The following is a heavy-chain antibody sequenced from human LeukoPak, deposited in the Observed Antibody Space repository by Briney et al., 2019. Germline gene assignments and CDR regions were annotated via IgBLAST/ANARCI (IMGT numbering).Heavy chain of an antibody. Sequence: GGSLRLSCAASGFTFSSYSMNWVRQAPGKGLEWVSVIYNDESLDYADSVRGRFTISRDISKNTVYLQMNSLRAEDTAVYYCAKDPYYYDGSGYYDYWGQGTLVTVSS. J-gene: IGHJ4*02. CDR1: GFTFSSYS. CDR2: IYNDESL. V-gene: IGHV3-53*01. CDR3: AKDPYYYDGSGYYDY. D-gene: IGHD3-22*01.